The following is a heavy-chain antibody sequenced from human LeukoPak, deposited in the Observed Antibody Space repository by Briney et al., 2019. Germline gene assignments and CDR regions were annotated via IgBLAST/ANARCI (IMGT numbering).Heavy chain of an antibody. CDR2: ISGSGYST. V-gene: IGHV3-23*01. CDR1: GFTFSRYA. Sequence: PGGSLRLSCAASGFTFSRYAMSWVRQAPGKGLEWVSAISGSGYSTYYADSVKGRFTISRDNSKNTLYLQMSSLRAEDTAVYYCAKEGLETYYYDSSGYQFDYWGQGTLVTVSS. D-gene: IGHD3-22*01. J-gene: IGHJ4*02. CDR3: AKEGLETYYYDSSGYQFDY.